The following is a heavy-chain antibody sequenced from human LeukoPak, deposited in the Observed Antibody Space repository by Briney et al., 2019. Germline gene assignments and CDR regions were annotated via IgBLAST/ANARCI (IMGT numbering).Heavy chain of an antibody. D-gene: IGHD3-16*02. CDR2: ISGSGGST. J-gene: IGHJ4*02. V-gene: IGHV3-23*01. CDR3: AKDRVMITFGGVIVKTKEYYFDY. Sequence: PGGSLRLSCAASGFTFSSYAMSWVRQAPGKGLEWVSAISGSGGSTYYANSVKGRFTISRDNSKNTLYLQMNSLRAEDTAVYYCAKDRVMITFGGVIVKTKEYYFDYWGQGTLVTVSS. CDR1: GFTFSSYA.